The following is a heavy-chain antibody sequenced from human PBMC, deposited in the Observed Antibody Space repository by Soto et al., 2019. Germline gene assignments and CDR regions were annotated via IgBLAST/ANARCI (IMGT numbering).Heavy chain of an antibody. Sequence: QLQESGPGLVKPSETLSLTCTVSGGSIISSNFYWGWIRQPPGKGLGWIGSVEYGGSTYDNPSLKSRVTLSAETSKNQFSLKLTSVTAADTAIYYCARHVRGAVTMNWFDPWGHGTLVTVSS. CDR1: GGSIISSNFY. J-gene: IGHJ5*02. D-gene: IGHD3-10*02. CDR2: VEYGGST. CDR3: ARHVRGAVTMNWFDP. V-gene: IGHV4-39*01.